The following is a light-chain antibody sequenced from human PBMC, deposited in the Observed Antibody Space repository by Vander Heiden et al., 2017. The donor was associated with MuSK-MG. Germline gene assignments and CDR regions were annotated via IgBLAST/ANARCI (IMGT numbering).Light chain of an antibody. CDR2: KAS. Sequence: DIQMTQPPSTLSASVGDRVTITCRASQTISTWLAWYQQKPGKAPNVLIYKASSFQGGVPSRFSGSGSGTEFTLTISSLQPGDFATYYSQQDNSYPLTFGGGTKVXIK. CDR1: QTISTW. V-gene: IGKV1-5*03. CDR3: QQDNSYPLT. J-gene: IGKJ4*01.